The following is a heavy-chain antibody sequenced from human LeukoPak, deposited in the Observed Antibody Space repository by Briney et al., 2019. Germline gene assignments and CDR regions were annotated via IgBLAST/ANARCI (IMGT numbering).Heavy chain of an antibody. CDR2: INQDGGET. J-gene: IGHJ6*03. CDR1: GFTFSTYW. Sequence: PGGSLRLSCAASGFTFSTYWMHWVRQAPGKGLEWVANINQDGGETYYVDSVKGRFTISRDNAKNSLYLQMNSLRAEDTAVYYCARGYGDPLDYHYYTDVWGNGTTVSVSS. V-gene: IGHV3-7*01. D-gene: IGHD4-17*01. CDR3: ARGYGDPLDYHYYTDV.